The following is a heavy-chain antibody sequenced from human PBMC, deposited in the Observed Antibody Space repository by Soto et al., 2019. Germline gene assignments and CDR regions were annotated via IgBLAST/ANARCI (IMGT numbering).Heavy chain of an antibody. J-gene: IGHJ3*02. CDR3: AREEMATIHPWVPAAFDI. D-gene: IGHD5-12*01. CDR2: IWYDGSNK. CDR1: RFTFTIYG. V-gene: IGHV3-33*01. Sequence: QVQLVESGGGVVQPGRSLRLSCAASRFTFTIYGMHWVRQAPGKGLEWVAVIWYDGSNKYYADSVKGRFTISRDNSKNTRYLQMNSLRAEDTAVYYCAREEMATIHPWVPAAFDIWGQGTMVTVSS.